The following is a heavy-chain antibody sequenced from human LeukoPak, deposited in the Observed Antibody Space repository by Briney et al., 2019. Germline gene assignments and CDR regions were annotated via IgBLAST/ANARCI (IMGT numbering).Heavy chain of an antibody. Sequence: PGGSLRLSCAASGFTFSSYAMSWVRQAPGKGLEWVSAISGSGGSTYYADSVKGRFTISRDNSKNTLYLQMNSLRAEDTAVYYCAKPYIVVVPAANGMDVWGQGTTVTVSS. CDR3: AKPYIVVVPAANGMDV. CDR2: ISGSGGST. D-gene: IGHD2-2*01. J-gene: IGHJ6*02. V-gene: IGHV3-23*01. CDR1: GFTFSSYA.